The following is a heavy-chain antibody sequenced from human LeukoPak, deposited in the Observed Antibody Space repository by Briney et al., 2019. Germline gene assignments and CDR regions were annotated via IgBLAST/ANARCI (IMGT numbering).Heavy chain of an antibody. Sequence: SETLSLTCTVSGGSISDSSSYWGWIRQPPGKGLEWIANIYFTGSTYYSPSLKSRFTISIDTSKNQFSLRLNSVTAADTAVYYCARGGYCGGDCYFYYWGQGTLVTVSS. V-gene: IGHV4-39*07. CDR1: GGSISDSSSY. J-gene: IGHJ4*02. CDR2: IYFTGST. D-gene: IGHD2-21*02. CDR3: ARGGYCGGDCYFYY.